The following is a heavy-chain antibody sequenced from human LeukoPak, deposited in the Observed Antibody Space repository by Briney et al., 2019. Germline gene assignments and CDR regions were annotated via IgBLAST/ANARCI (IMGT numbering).Heavy chain of an antibody. J-gene: IGHJ4*02. Sequence: GGSLRLSCAASGFTFSSYSMNWVRQAPGKGLEWVSSISASAAMTYCADSVRGRFTVSRDNSNNTLYLQMSSLTAADTAVYYCAKDRSIGTYYTFDHWGQGTLVTVSS. D-gene: IGHD1-26*01. CDR3: AKDRSIGTYYTFDH. CDR1: GFTFSSYS. V-gene: IGHV3-23*01. CDR2: ISASAAMT.